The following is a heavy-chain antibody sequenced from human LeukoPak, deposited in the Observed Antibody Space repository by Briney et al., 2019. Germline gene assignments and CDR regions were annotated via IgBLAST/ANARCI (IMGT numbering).Heavy chain of an antibody. CDR1: GFTFSTYW. V-gene: IGHV3-74*01. CDR3: ARDRGYTQDY. D-gene: IGHD5-12*01. CDR2: IKGDGSST. J-gene: IGHJ4*02. Sequence: GGSLRLSCAASGFTFSTYWMHWVRQAPGKGLVWVSHIKGDGSSTSYADSVKGRFTISRDNAKNTLYLQMNSLRAEDTAVYFCARDRGYTQDYWGQGTLFTVSS.